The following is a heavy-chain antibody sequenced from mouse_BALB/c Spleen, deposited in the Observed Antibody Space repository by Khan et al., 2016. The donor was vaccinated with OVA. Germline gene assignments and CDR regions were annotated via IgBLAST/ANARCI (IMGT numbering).Heavy chain of an antibody. J-gene: IGHJ2*01. V-gene: IGHV2-9*02. CDR3: ARLEDL. CDR2: IWAGGST. CDR1: GYSLTSYG. Sequence: VELVESGPGLVAPSQSVSITCNVSGYSLTSYGVHWVRQPPGKGLEWLGVIWAGGSTNYNSALMSRLSISKDNSKSQVFLKMNSLQTDDTSMYYCARLEDLWGQGTTLTVSS.